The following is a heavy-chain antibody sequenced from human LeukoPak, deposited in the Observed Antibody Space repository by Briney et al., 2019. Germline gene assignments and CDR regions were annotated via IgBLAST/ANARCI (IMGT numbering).Heavy chain of an antibody. V-gene: IGHV4-39*07. D-gene: IGHD1-7*01. J-gene: IGHJ4*02. CDR2: MYYRGST. CDR3: VRSETIWYYFDY. Sequence: SETLSLTCTVSGVSISTHFYYWGWIRRTPGKALEWIGNMYYRGSTYYNPSLNSRVSMSLDTSKNQFSLRLSSVTAADTAVYFRVRSETIWYYFDYWGQGRLVTVSS. CDR1: GVSISTHFYY.